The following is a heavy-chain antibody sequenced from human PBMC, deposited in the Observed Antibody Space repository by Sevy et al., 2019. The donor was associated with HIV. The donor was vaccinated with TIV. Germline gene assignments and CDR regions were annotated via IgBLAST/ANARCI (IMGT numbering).Heavy chain of an antibody. V-gene: IGHV3-23*01. CDR3: AGGRYDSSGAFAAFDI. CDR2: IYGSGGIT. J-gene: IGHJ3*02. CDR1: GFTFSNYA. Sequence: GGSLRLSCAVSGFTFSNYAMNWVRQAPGKGLEWVSTIYGSGGITYYADSVRGRFTISSDNSKNTLYLQMNSLRGEDTAVYYCAGGRYDSSGAFAAFDIWGQGTRVTVSS. D-gene: IGHD3-22*01.